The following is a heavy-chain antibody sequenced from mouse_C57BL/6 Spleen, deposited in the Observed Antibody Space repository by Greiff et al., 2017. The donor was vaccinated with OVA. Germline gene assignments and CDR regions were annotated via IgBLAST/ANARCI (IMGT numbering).Heavy chain of an antibody. CDR3: AQDRGWLLTGNFDV. CDR1: GYTFTSYW. CDR2: IYPGSGST. V-gene: IGHV1-55*01. J-gene: IGHJ1*03. Sequence: QVQLQQPGAELVKPGASVKMSCKASGYTFTSYWITWVKQSPGQGLEWIGDIYPGSGSTNYNEKFKSKATLTVDTSSSTAYMQLSSRTSEDSAVYYCAQDRGWLLTGNFDVWGTGTTVTVSS. D-gene: IGHD2-3*01.